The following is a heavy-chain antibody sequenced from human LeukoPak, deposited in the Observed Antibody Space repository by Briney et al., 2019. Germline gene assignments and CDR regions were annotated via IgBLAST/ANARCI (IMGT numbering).Heavy chain of an antibody. V-gene: IGHV3-7*01. CDR2: IKQDGSEK. Sequence: GGSLRLSCAASGFTFSSYWMSWVRQAPGKGLEWVANIKQDGSEKYYVDSVKGRFTISRDNAKNSLYLQMNSLRAEDTAVYYCARDRGGTSYYYYYMDVWGKGTTVTVSS. D-gene: IGHD1-1*01. CDR3: ARDRGGTSYYYYYMDV. CDR1: GFTFSSYW. J-gene: IGHJ6*03.